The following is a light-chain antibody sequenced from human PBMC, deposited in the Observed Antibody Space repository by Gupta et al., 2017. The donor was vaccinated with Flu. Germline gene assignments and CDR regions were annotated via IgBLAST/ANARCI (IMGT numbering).Light chain of an antibody. V-gene: IGKV1-33*01. CDR1: QDISNY. CDR2: DAS. CDR3: QQYENLPLFT. Sequence: DIQMTQSPSSLSASVGDRVTITCQASQDISNYLNWYQQKPGKAPKLLIYDASNWETGVPSRFSGSGSGTDVTFTIISRQQEDIATYYCQQYENLPLFTFGHGTKVDIK. J-gene: IGKJ3*01.